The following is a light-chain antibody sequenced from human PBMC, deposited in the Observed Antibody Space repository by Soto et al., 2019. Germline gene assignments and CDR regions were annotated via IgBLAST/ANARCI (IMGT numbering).Light chain of an antibody. CDR1: SSNIGSGGAT. CDR3: ATWDDGLSGWL. V-gene: IGLV1-44*01. Sequence: QSALTQPPSASGPPGQSVSISCSGSSSNIGSGGATVTWYQQLPGTAPKLVIFSNNQRPSGVPDRFSGSKSGTSASLAISGLQSEDEADYYCATWDDGLSGWLFGGGTKLTVL. CDR2: SNN. J-gene: IGLJ3*02.